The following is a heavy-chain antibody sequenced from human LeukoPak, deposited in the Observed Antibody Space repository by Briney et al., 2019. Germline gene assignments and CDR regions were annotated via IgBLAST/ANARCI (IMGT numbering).Heavy chain of an antibody. V-gene: IGHV4-34*01. Sequence: SETLSLTCAVYGGSFSGYYWSWIRQPPGKGLGWIGEINHSGSTNYNPSLKSRVTISVDTSKNQFSLKLSSVTAADTAVYYCARVYEGLLNNDYGDYWGQGTLVTVSS. D-gene: IGHD2-15*01. CDR1: GGSFSGYY. CDR2: INHSGST. CDR3: ARVYEGLLNNDYGDY. J-gene: IGHJ4*02.